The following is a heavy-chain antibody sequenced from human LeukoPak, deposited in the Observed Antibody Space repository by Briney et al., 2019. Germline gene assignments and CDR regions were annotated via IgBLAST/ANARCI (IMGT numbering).Heavy chain of an antibody. J-gene: IGHJ4*02. V-gene: IGHV3-23*01. CDR2: FSGTYSIT. Sequence: GGSLRLSCAASGFAFTDYAMNWVRQTPGKGLQWVSGFSGTYSITHYADSVKGRFTISGDNSKNTLFLQMNSLRVDDTAVYYCAKSKTGSVTTSFDYWGQGALVTVST. D-gene: IGHD1-1*01. CDR1: GFAFTDYA. CDR3: AKSKTGSVTTSFDY.